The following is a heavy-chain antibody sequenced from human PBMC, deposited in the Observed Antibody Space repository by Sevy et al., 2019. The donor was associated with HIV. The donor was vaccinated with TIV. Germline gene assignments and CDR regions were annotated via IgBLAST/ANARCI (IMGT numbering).Heavy chain of an antibody. CDR2: IYSGGDT. CDR3: ARDRLGITISAEWGGGMDV. D-gene: IGHD3-3*01. J-gene: IGHJ6*02. CDR1: GFTVSSNF. V-gene: IGHV3-53*01. Sequence: GGSLRLSCVAYGFTVSSNFMTWVRQAPGKGLEWVSIIYSGGDTYYADSVKGRFTISRDNSKNTLYLQMNSLRAEDTAVYYCARDRLGITISAEWGGGMDVWGQGTTVTVSS.